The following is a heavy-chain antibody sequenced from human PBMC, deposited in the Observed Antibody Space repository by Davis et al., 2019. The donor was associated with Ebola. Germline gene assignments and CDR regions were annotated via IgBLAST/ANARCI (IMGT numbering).Heavy chain of an antibody. CDR2: IIPIFGTA. D-gene: IGHD3-3*01. J-gene: IGHJ5*02. Sequence: SVKVSCKASGGTFSSYAISWVRQAPGQGLEWMGGIIPIFGTANYAQKFQGRVTITADESTSTAYMELSSLRSEDTAVYYCARGGDITIFGVVKEFDPWGQGTLVTVSS. V-gene: IGHV1-69*13. CDR1: GGTFSSYA. CDR3: ARGGDITIFGVVKEFDP.